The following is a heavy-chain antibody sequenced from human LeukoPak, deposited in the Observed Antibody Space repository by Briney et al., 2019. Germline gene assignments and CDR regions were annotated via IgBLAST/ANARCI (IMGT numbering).Heavy chain of an antibody. V-gene: IGHV3-9*01. J-gene: IGHJ6*02. Sequence: GGSLRLSCAASGFTFDDYAMHWVRQAPGKGLEWVSGISWNSGSIGYADSVKGRFTISRDNAKNSLYLQMNSPRAEDTALYYCAKGYYGSGSYGMDVWGQGTTVTVS. CDR1: GFTFDDYA. D-gene: IGHD3-10*01. CDR2: ISWNSGSI. CDR3: AKGYYGSGSYGMDV.